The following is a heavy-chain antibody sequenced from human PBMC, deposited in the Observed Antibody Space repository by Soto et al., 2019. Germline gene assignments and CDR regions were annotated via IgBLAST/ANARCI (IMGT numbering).Heavy chain of an antibody. J-gene: IGHJ4*02. V-gene: IGHV4-30-4*01. CDR2: IYYSGST. CDR1: GGSISSGDYY. CDR3: ARETHYYDSSGPTIGFDY. Sequence: SETLSLTCTVSGGSISSGDYYWSWIRQPPGKGLEWIGYIYYSGSTYYNPSLKSRVTISVDTSKNQFSLKLSSVTAADTAVYYCARETHYYDSSGPTIGFDYWGQGTLVTVS. D-gene: IGHD3-22*01.